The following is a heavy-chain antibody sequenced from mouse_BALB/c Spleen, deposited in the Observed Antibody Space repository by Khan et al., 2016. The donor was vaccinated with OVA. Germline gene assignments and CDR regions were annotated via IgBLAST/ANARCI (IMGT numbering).Heavy chain of an antibody. CDR2: INPDSSTI. D-gene: IGHD2-12*01. Sequence: EVQLVESGGGLVQPGGSLTLSCAASGFAFSRYWMSWVRQPPGKGLEWIGEINPDSSTINYTPSLKDKFIISRDNAKNTLYLQMSKVRSEATALYYCAGELRRYYYAMDYWGQGTSVTVAS. CDR3: AGELRRYYYAMDY. V-gene: IGHV4-1*02. J-gene: IGHJ4*01. CDR1: GFAFSRYW.